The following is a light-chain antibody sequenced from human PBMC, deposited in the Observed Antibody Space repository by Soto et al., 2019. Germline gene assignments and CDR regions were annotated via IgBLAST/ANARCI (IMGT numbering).Light chain of an antibody. CDR2: GAS. J-gene: IGKJ1*01. V-gene: IGKV3D-15*01. CDR3: QQYNNWPPET. Sequence: IVLTQSLDTLYLSPGERAALSCMAIQSVSNNYLAWYQQKPGQAPRLLIYGASNRATGIPARFSGSGSGTEFTLTISSLQSEDFAVYYCQQYNNWPPETFGQGTKVDIK. CDR1: QSVSNN.